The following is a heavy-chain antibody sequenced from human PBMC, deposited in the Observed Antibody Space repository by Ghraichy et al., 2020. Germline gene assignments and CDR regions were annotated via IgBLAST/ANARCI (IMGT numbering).Heavy chain of an antibody. CDR3: ARRLDTSELFDY. D-gene: IGHD1-7*01. Sequence: GESLNISCKGSGYSFSSSWIGWVRQMPGKGLEWMGIIYPGDSDTRYSPSFQGQVTISVDRSISTAYLQWSSLKASDTAMYYCARRLDTSELFDYWGQGTLVTVSS. V-gene: IGHV5-51*01. CDR2: IYPGDSDT. CDR1: GYSFSSSW. J-gene: IGHJ4*02.